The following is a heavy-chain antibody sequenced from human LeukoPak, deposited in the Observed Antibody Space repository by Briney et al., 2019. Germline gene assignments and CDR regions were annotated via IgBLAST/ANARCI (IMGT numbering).Heavy chain of an antibody. D-gene: IGHD3-10*01. CDR3: AREVVTMVRGVSGPFDY. CDR1: GYTFTGYY. Sequence: ASVKVSCKASGYTFTGYYMHWVRQAPGQRLEWMAWINPNSGGTNYAQKFQGRVTMTRDTSISTAYMELSRLRSDDTAVYDCAREVVTMVRGVSGPFDYWGQGTLVTVSS. J-gene: IGHJ4*02. CDR2: INPNSGGT. V-gene: IGHV1-2*02.